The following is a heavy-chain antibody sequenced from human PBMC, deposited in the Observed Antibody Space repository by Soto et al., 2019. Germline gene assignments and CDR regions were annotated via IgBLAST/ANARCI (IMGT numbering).Heavy chain of an antibody. V-gene: IGHV1-8*01. CDR2: MNPDSENT. CDR1: GYTFTNYD. J-gene: IGHJ6*02. Sequence: QVHLVQSGAEVKQPGASVRVSCKASGYTFTNYDITWVRHATGQGLEWMGWMNPDSENTGSPQKFQGRVTMTVNTSINTAYIELTSLRSEDTAVYYCTRAQFEFGSYFGLDVWGQGTTVTVSS. D-gene: IGHD3-10*01. CDR3: TRAQFEFGSYFGLDV.